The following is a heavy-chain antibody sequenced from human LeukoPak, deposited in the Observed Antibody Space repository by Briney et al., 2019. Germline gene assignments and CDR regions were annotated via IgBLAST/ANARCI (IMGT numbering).Heavy chain of an antibody. CDR1: GYTFTSYG. D-gene: IGHD6-13*01. CDR2: ISAYNGNT. CDR3: ARAGAAAGRNYYYYYGMDV. J-gene: IGHJ6*02. Sequence: ASAKVSCKASGYTFTSYGISWVRQAPGQGLEGMGWISAYNGNTNYAQKLQGRVTMTTDTSTSTAYMELRSLRSDDTAVYYCARAGAAAGRNYYYYYGMDVWGQGTTVTVSS. V-gene: IGHV1-18*01.